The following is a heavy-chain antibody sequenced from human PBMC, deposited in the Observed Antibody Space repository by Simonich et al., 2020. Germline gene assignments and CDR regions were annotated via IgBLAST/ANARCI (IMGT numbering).Heavy chain of an antibody. J-gene: IGHJ3*02. Sequence: QLQLQESGPGLVKPSETLSLTCTVSGGSISSSSYYWGWIRQPPGQGREWIGRIYYSGSTYYNPSLKSRVTISVDTSKNQFSLKLSSVTAADTAVYYCARHAGFAFDIWGQGTMVTVSS. D-gene: IGHD6-13*01. CDR2: IYYSGST. CDR1: GGSISSSSYY. V-gene: IGHV4-39*01. CDR3: ARHAGFAFDI.